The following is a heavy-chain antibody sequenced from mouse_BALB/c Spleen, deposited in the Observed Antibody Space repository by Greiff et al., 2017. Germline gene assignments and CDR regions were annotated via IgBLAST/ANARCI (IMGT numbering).Heavy chain of an antibody. CDR2: IYPGDGDT. CDR3: ARSGEGFAY. CDR1: GYAFSSYW. J-gene: IGHJ3*01. D-gene: IGHD3-1*01. V-gene: IGHV1-80*01. Sequence: VMLVESGAELVRPGSSVKISCKASGYAFSSYWMNWVKQRPGQGLEWIGQIYPGDGDTNYNGKFKGKATLTADKSSSTAYMQLSSLTSEDSAVYFCARSGEGFAYWGQGTLVTVSA.